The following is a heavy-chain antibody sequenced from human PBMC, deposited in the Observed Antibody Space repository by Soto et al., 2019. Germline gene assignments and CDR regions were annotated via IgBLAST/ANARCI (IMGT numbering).Heavy chain of an antibody. J-gene: IGHJ5*02. Sequence: SETLSLTCAVYGGSFSGYYWSWIRQPPGKGLEWIGEINHSGSTNYNPSLKSRVTISVDTSENQFSLKLSSVTAADTAVYYCASVYSSSWTVNWFDPWGQGTLVTVSS. CDR1: GGSFSGYY. D-gene: IGHD6-13*01. V-gene: IGHV4-34*01. CDR2: INHSGST. CDR3: ASVYSSSWTVNWFDP.